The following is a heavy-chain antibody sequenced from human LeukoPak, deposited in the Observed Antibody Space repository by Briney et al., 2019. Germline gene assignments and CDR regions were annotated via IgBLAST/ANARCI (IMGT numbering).Heavy chain of an antibody. CDR3: ARIPGPMGAIDY. CDR1: GYTFTGYY. Sequence: ASVKVSCKASGYTFTGYYMHWVRQAPGQGLEWMGWINPNSGGTNYAQKFQGRVTMTRDTSISTAYMELSRLRSDDTAVYYCARIPGPMGAIDYWGQGTLVTVSS. J-gene: IGHJ4*02. CDR2: INPNSGGT. V-gene: IGHV1-2*02.